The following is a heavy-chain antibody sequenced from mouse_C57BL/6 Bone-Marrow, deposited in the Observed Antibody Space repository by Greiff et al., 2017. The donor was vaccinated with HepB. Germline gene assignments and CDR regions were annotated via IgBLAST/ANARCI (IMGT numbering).Heavy chain of an antibody. D-gene: IGHD1-1*01. CDR3: ARKGITTVVEDYYAMDY. J-gene: IGHJ4*01. CDR2: IYPGSGST. CDR1: GYTFTSYW. V-gene: IGHV1-55*01. Sequence: VQLQQPGAELVRPGSSVKLSCKASGYTFTSYWMDWVKQRPGQGLEWIGDIYPGSGSTNYNEKFKSKATLTVDTSSSTAYMQLSSLTSEDSAVYYCARKGITTVVEDYYAMDYWGQGTSVTVSS.